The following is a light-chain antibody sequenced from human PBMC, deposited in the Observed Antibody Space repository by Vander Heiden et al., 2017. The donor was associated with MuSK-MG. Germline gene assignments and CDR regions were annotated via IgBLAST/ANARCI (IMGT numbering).Light chain of an antibody. CDR1: SSDVGSYNL. J-gene: IGLJ2*01. V-gene: IGLV2-23*02. CDR3: CSYAGSVV. CDR2: EVS. Sequence: QSALTQPASVSGSPGQSITISCTGTSSDVGSYNLVSWYQQHPGKAPKLMIYEVSKRPSGVSNRFSGSKSGNTASLTIAGLQAEDEDDYYCCSYAGSVVFGGGTKLTVL.